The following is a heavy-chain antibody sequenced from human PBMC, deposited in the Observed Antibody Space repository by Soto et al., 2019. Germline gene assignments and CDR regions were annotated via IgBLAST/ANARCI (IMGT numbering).Heavy chain of an antibody. V-gene: IGHV1-69*13. CDR1: GGTFSSYA. CDR3: ARVMIVVVPAPDDAFDI. Sequence: SVKVSCKASGGTFSSYAISWVRQAPGQGLEWMGGIITIFGTANYAQKFQGRVTITADESTSTAYMELSSLRSEDTAVYYCARVMIVVVPAPDDAFDIWGQGTMVTVSS. D-gene: IGHD2-2*01. J-gene: IGHJ3*02. CDR2: IITIFGTA.